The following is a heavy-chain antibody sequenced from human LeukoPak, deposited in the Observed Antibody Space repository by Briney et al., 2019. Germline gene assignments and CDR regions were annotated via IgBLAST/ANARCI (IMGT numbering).Heavy chain of an antibody. CDR3: AKEEGYYYDSGGYYVEYFQH. Sequence: PGGSLRLSCAASGFTFNNYAMSWVRQAPGKGLEWVSAISGSGGTTYYADSVKGRFTFSRDNSKNTLYLQMNSLRAGDTAVYYCAKEEGYYYDSGGYYVEYFQHWGQGTLVTVSS. CDR1: GFTFNNYA. D-gene: IGHD3-22*01. CDR2: ISGSGGTT. V-gene: IGHV3-23*01. J-gene: IGHJ1*01.